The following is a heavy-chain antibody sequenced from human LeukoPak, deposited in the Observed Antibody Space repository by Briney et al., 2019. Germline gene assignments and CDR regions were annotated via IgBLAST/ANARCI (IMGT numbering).Heavy chain of an antibody. Sequence: PSETLSLTCTVSGGSISSYYWSWIRQPPGKGLEWIGYIYYSGSTNYNPSLKSRVTISVDTSKNQFSLKLSSVTAADTAVYYCARDANDYTDYYYYYYMDVWGKGTTVTVSS. D-gene: IGHD4-11*01. J-gene: IGHJ6*03. V-gene: IGHV4-59*01. CDR2: IYYSGST. CDR3: ARDANDYTDYYYYYYMDV. CDR1: GGSISSYY.